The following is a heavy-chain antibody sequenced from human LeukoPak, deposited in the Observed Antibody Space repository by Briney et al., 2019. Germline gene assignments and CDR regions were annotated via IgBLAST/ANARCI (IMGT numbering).Heavy chain of an antibody. V-gene: IGHV1-2*04. CDR2: MITEGGST. CDR1: GFSFTDYY. Sequence: VASVKVSCKPSGFSFTDYYIHWVRQAPGQGLEWMARMITEGGSTKYAQKFQDWVTMTRDLAVNTAYLELSGPKSDDTAVYYCARETNDDFWSGYSAFDIWGQGTVVIVSP. CDR3: ARETNDDFWSGYSAFDI. J-gene: IGHJ3*02. D-gene: IGHD3-3*01.